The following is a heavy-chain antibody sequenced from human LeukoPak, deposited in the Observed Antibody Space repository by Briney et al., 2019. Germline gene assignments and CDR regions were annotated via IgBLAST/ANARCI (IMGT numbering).Heavy chain of an antibody. CDR3: AKVDGYCSGGSCYPVDY. D-gene: IGHD2-15*01. J-gene: IGHJ4*02. CDR1: GFTFSNYV. V-gene: IGHV3-23*01. Sequence: GGSLRLSCAASGFTFSNYVMTWVRQAPGKGLEWVSIINPSGGTTYYADSVKGRFTISRDNSKNTRYLQMNSLRAEDTAVYYCAKVDGYCSGGSCYPVDYWGQGTLVTVSS. CDR2: INPSGGTT.